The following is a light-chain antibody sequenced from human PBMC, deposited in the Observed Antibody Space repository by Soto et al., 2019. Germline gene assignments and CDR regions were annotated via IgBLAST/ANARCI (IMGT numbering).Light chain of an antibody. CDR1: SSNIGAGYD. Sequence: QSVLTQPPSVSGAPGQRVTISCTGSSSNIGAGYDVHWYQQLPGTAPKLLIYGNSNRPSGVPDRFSGSKSGTSASLAITGLQAEDEADHYCCSYAGSSTNWVFGGGTKVTVL. CDR3: CSYAGSSTNWV. V-gene: IGLV1-40*01. CDR2: GNS. J-gene: IGLJ3*02.